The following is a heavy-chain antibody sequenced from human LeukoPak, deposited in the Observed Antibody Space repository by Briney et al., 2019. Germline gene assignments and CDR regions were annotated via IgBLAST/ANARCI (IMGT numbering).Heavy chain of an antibody. CDR3: ASSDCSSTSCPIDDAFDI. CDR1: GYTFTSYG. D-gene: IGHD2-2*01. J-gene: IGHJ3*02. V-gene: IGHV1-18*01. CDR2: ISAYNGNT. Sequence: EASVKVSCKASGYTFTSYGISWVRQAPGQGLEWMGWISAYNGNTNYAQKLQGRVTMTTDTSTSTAYMDLRSLRSDDTAVYYCASSDCSSTSCPIDDAFDIWGQGTMVTVSS.